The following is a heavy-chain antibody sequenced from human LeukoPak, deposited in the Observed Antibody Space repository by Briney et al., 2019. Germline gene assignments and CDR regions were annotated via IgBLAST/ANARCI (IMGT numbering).Heavy chain of an antibody. J-gene: IGHJ6*03. CDR1: GYTLTELS. CDR2: SDPEDGET. V-gene: IGHV1-24*01. D-gene: IGHD3-3*01. CDR3: ARARYETRIWPKSRYDYYHYMDV. Sequence: ASVKVSCKVSGYTLTELSMHWVRQAPGTGREWMGGSDPEDGETIYAQKFQGRVTMTEDTSTDTAYMELSSLRSEDTAVYYCARARYETRIWPKSRYDYYHYMDVWGKGTTVTVSS.